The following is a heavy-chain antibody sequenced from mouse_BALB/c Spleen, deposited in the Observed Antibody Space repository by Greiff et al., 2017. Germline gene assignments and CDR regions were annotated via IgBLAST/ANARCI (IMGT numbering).Heavy chain of an antibody. D-gene: IGHD1-1*01. Sequence: EVMLVESGGGLVQPGGSRKLSCAASGFTFSDYGMAWVRQAPGKGPEWVAFISNLAYSIYYADTVTGRFTISRENAKNTLYLEMSSLRSEDTAMYYCARGGSSSWFAYWGQGTLVTVSA. J-gene: IGHJ3*01. CDR2: ISNLAYSI. CDR3: ARGGSSSWFAY. CDR1: GFTFSDYG. V-gene: IGHV5-15*02.